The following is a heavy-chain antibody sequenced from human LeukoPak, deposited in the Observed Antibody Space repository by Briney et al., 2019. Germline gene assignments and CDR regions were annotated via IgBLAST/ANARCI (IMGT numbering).Heavy chain of an antibody. D-gene: IGHD3-10*01. V-gene: IGHV1-2*02. J-gene: IGHJ4*02. CDR1: GYIFTDYY. Sequence: ASVKVSCKTSGYIFTDYYIHWVRQARGQGLEWMGWINPNSGGTYFAQKFEARVTLTRDTSINIGYMEIRRLTSDDTAVYYCAKSQYSFGSGSTRPLFDYWGPGTLVTVSA. CDR3: AKSQYSFGSGSTRPLFDY. CDR2: INPNSGGT.